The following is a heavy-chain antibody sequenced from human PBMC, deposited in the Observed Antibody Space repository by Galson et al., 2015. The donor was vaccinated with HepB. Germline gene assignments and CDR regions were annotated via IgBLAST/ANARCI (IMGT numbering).Heavy chain of an antibody. CDR2: IIPIFGTA. CDR3: ARDGIVVVPAAIGGTYYYYGMDV. Sequence: SVKVSCKASGGTFSSYAISWVRQAPGQGLEWIGGIIPIFGTANYAQKFQGRVTITADESTSTAYMELSSLRSEDTAVYYCARDGIVVVPAAIGGTYYYYGMDVWGQGTTVTVSS. J-gene: IGHJ6*02. V-gene: IGHV1-69*13. D-gene: IGHD2-2*02. CDR1: GGTFSSYA.